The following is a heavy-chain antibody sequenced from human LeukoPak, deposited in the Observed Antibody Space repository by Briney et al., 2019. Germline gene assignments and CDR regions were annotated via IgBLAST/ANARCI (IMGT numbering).Heavy chain of an antibody. CDR2: INPDSGFT. Sequence: ASVKVPCKASGYKFTDDYMHWVRQAPGQGLEFMGWINPDSGFTNYAQKFKGRVTMTRDTSISTAYLGVRSLTSDDTAVYYCAPTAEAYTSWWKVWGQGTLVTVSS. CDR3: APTAEAYTSWWKV. V-gene: IGHV1-2*02. CDR1: GYKFTDDY. J-gene: IGHJ4*02. D-gene: IGHD3-16*01.